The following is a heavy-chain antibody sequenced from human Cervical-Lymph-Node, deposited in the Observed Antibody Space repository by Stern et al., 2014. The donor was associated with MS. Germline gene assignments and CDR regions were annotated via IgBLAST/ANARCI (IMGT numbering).Heavy chain of an antibody. J-gene: IGHJ6*02. Sequence: QLQLQESGPGLVKPSETLSLTCTVPGGSVSRGRYYWSWIRPPPGKGLELIGYIYYSGSTNYNPSLKSRVTISVDTSKNQFSLKLSSVTAADTAVYYCARDRPGGAYYGMDVWGQGTTVTVSS. V-gene: IGHV4-61*01. D-gene: IGHD3-16*01. CDR2: IYYSGST. CDR1: GGSVSRGRYY. CDR3: ARDRPGGAYYGMDV.